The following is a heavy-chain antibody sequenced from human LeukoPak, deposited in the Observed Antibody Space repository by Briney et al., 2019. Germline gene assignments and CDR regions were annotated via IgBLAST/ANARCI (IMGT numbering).Heavy chain of an antibody. J-gene: IGHJ4*02. CDR3: ARVGRGSSWYRAEDFDY. Sequence: GASVKVSCKASGYTFTGYYMHWVRQATGQGLEWMGWMNPNSGNTGYAQKFQGRVTMTRNTSISTAYMELSSLRSEDTAVYYCARVGRGSSWYRAEDFDYWGQGTLVTVSS. CDR1: GYTFTGYY. CDR2: MNPNSGNT. V-gene: IGHV1-8*02. D-gene: IGHD6-13*01.